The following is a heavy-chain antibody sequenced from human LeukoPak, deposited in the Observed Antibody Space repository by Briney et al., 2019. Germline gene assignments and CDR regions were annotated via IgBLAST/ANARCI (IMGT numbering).Heavy chain of an antibody. V-gene: IGHV3-53*01. CDR3: ARDREPGTSASRFDY. CDR1: GFTVSDNY. D-gene: IGHD2-8*02. CDR2: VYSGDNT. Sequence: GGSLRLSCAASGFTVSDNYMSWVRQALGKGLEWVSVVYSGDNTYYADSVKGRFTISRDNSKNTLYLQMNSLRAEDTAVYYCARDREPGTSASRFDYWGQGTLVTVSS. J-gene: IGHJ4*02.